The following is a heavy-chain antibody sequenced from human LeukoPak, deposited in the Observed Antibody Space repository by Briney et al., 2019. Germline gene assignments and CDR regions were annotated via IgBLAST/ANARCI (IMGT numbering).Heavy chain of an antibody. CDR1: GDTFTSYI. J-gene: IGHJ6*03. V-gene: IGHV1-18*01. D-gene: IGHD6-13*01. CDR2: INAYNGNT. CDR3: ARDRHIAAAVYYYYMDV. Sequence: GASVKVSCKASGDTFTSYIISWVRQAPGQGLECMGWINAYNGNTDYAQRVQGRVTMTTDTSTSTAYMELRSLRSDDTAVYYCARDRHIAAAVYYYYMDVWGKGTPVTVSS.